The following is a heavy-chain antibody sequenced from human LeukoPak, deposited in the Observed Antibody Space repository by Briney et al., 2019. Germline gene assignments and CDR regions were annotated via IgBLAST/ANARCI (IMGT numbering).Heavy chain of an antibody. D-gene: IGHD5-18*01. Sequence: SVKVSFKASGGTFSSYAISWVRQAPGQGLEWMGGIIPISGTANYAQKFQGRVTITADESTSTAYMELSSLRSEDTAVYYCARPDEDRGYSYGYNYWGQGTLVTVSS. CDR2: IIPISGTA. CDR3: ARPDEDRGYSYGYNY. J-gene: IGHJ4*02. V-gene: IGHV1-69*13. CDR1: GGTFSSYA.